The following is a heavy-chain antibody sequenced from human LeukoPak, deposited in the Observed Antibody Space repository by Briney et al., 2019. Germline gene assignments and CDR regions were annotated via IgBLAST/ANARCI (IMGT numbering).Heavy chain of an antibody. D-gene: IGHD4-17*01. Sequence: GGSLRLSCVASGFTFSSYAMHWVRQAPGKGLEWVAVISYDGSNKYYADSVKGRFTISRDNSKNTLYLQMNSLRAGDTAVYYCARAGKGRLRYYFDYWGQGTLVTVSS. CDR1: GFTFSSYA. V-gene: IGHV3-30-3*01. CDR2: ISYDGSNK. J-gene: IGHJ4*02. CDR3: ARAGKGRLRYYFDY.